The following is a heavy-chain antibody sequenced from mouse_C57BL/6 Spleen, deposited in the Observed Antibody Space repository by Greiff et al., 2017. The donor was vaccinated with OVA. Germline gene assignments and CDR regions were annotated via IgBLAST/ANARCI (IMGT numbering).Heavy chain of an antibody. Sequence: EVQVVESGGGLVKPGGSLKLSCAASGFTFSDYGMHWVRQAPEKGLEWVAYISSGSSTIYYADTVKGRFTISRDNAKNTLFLQMTSLRSEDTAMYYCAREDDGYIYAMDYWGQGTSVTVSS. CDR1: GFTFSDYG. CDR2: ISSGSSTI. D-gene: IGHD2-3*01. J-gene: IGHJ4*01. CDR3: AREDDGYIYAMDY. V-gene: IGHV5-17*01.